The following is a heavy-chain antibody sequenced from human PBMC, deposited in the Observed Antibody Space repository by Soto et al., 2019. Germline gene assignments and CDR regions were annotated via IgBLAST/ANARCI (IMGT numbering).Heavy chain of an antibody. J-gene: IGHJ4*02. V-gene: IGHV3-21*01. D-gene: IGHD2-15*01. CDR1: GFMFSDYS. Sequence: EVQLVESGGGLVKPGGSLRLSCAASGFMFSDYSMNWVRQAPGKGLEWVSSISSSGRHIFYADSVRGRFTISRDNAQNPAYLQMNSLRAEHTAVYYSATEIHCIGGSCCSFDYWGQGTLVPVSS. CDR2: ISSSGRHI. CDR3: ATEIHCIGGSCCSFDY.